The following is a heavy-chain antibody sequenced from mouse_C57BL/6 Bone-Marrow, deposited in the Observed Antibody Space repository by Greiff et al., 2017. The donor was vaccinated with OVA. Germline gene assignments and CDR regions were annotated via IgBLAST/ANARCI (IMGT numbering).Heavy chain of an antibody. V-gene: IGHV3-6*01. CDR1: GYSITSGYY. CDR2: ISYDGSN. CDR3: ARGGGWLLPYYFDY. J-gene: IGHJ2*01. D-gene: IGHD2-3*01. Sequence: EVQLQQSGPGLVKPSQSLSLTCSVTGYSITSGYYWNWIRQFPGNKLEWMGYISYDGSNNYNPSLKNRISITRDTSKNQFFLKLNSVTTEDTATYYCARGGGWLLPYYFDYWGQGTTLTVSS.